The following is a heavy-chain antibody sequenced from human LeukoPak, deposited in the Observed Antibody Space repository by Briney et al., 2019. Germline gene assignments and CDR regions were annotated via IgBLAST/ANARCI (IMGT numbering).Heavy chain of an antibody. CDR1: GGTFSSYA. CDR2: IIPIFGTA. V-gene: IGHV1-69*05. CDR3: AREGNRYCSSTSCSNWFDP. J-gene: IGHJ5*02. D-gene: IGHD2-2*01. Sequence: GASMKVSCKASGGTFSSYAISWVRQAPGQGLEWMGGIIPIFGTANYAQKFQGRVTITTDESTSTAYMELSSLRSEDTAVYYCAREGNRYCSSTSCSNWFDPWGQGTLVTVSS.